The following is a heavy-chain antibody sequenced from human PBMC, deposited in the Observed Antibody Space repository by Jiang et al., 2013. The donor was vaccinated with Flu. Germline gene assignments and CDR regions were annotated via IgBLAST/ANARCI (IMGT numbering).Heavy chain of an antibody. D-gene: IGHD3-22*01. V-gene: IGHV1-3*01. Sequence: SGAEVKKPGASVKVSCKASGYGFNYKAIHWVRQAPGQGLEWMGWINAGNGNTKYSQRFQDRVTITRDTSASTAYMEVSSLRSEDTALYYCARSHFDTSGYRFDSWGQGTLVTSPQ. CDR2: INAGNGNT. CDR3: ARSHFDTSGYRFDS. J-gene: IGHJ4*02. CDR1: GYGFNYKA.